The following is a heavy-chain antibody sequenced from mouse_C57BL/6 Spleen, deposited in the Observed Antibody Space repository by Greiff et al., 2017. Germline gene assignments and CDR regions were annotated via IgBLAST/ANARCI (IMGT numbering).Heavy chain of an antibody. Sequence: QVQLQQPGAELVMPGASVKLSCKASGYTFTSYWMHWVKQRPGQGLEWIGEIDPSDSYTNYNQKFKGKSTLTVDKSSSTAYMKLSSLTSEDSAVYYGARCGDLYYVDYWGQGTTLTVSS. CDR3: ARCGDLYYVDY. V-gene: IGHV1-69*01. CDR1: GYTFTSYW. J-gene: IGHJ2*01. CDR2: IDPSDSYT.